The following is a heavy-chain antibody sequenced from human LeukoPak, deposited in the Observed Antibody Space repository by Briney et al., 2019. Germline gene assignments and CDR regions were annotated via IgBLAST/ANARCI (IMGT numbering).Heavy chain of an antibody. Sequence: SVKVSCKASGGTFSSYAISWVRQAPGQGLEWMGGIIPIFGTANYAQKFQGRVTITADESTSTAYMELSSLRSEDTAVYYCARDLGWGTTVTTYWGQGTLVSVSS. J-gene: IGHJ4*02. CDR3: ARDLGWGTTVTTY. CDR2: IIPIFGTA. CDR1: GGTFSSYA. V-gene: IGHV1-69*13. D-gene: IGHD4-17*01.